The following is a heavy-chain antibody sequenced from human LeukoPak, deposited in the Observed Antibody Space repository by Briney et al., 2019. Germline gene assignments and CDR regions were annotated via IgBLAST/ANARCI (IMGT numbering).Heavy chain of an antibody. Sequence: SETLSLTCTVSGYSISSGYYWGWIRQPPGKGLEWIGSIYHSGSTYYNPSLKSRVTISVDTSKNQFSLKLSSVTAADTAVYYCASPYSSGWRPTDYWGQGTLVTVSS. CDR1: GYSISSGYY. CDR3: ASPYSSGWRPTDY. V-gene: IGHV4-38-2*02. J-gene: IGHJ4*02. D-gene: IGHD6-19*01. CDR2: IYHSGST.